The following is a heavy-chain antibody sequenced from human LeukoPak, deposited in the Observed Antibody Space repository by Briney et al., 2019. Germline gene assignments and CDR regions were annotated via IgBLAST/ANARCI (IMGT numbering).Heavy chain of an antibody. V-gene: IGHV3-15*01. D-gene: IGHD2-2*02. CDR1: GFTFNNGG. Sequence: GGSLRLSCAASGFTFNNGGMSWVRQAPGKGLEWVCLIKSKSERGTTDYAAPVKGRFTISRDGSTNTVYLHMNSLKTEDTAVYFCTSNLYCSTSSCYTLDNWGQGTLVAVSP. CDR3: TSNLYCSTSSCYTLDN. CDR2: IKSKSERGTT. J-gene: IGHJ4*02.